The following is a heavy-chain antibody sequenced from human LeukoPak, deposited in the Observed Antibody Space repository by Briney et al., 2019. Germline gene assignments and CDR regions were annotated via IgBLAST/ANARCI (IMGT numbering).Heavy chain of an antibody. CDR1: GYTFTGYY. CDR3: ARSNFRWLQFSVPFDY. CDR2: INPNSGGT. Sequence: GASVKVSCKASGYTFTGYYMHWVRQAPGQGLEWMGWINPNSGGTNYAQKFQGRVTMTRDMSTSTVYMELSSLRSEDTAVYYCARSNFRWLQFSVPFDYWGQGTLVTVSS. J-gene: IGHJ4*02. V-gene: IGHV1-2*02. D-gene: IGHD5-24*01.